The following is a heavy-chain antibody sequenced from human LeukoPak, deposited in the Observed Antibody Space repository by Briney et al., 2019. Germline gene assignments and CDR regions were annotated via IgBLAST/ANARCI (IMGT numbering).Heavy chain of an antibody. J-gene: IGHJ5*02. CDR3: AGDGQPLDYGDVT. CDR2: IYYSGST. CDR1: GGSVSSGSYY. V-gene: IGHV4-61*01. D-gene: IGHD4-17*01. Sequence: SETLSLTCTVSGGSVSSGSYYWSWIRQPPGKGLEWIGYIYYSGSTNYNPSLKSRVTISVDTSKNQFSLKLSSMTAADTAVYYCAGDGQPLDYGDVTWGQGTLVTVSS.